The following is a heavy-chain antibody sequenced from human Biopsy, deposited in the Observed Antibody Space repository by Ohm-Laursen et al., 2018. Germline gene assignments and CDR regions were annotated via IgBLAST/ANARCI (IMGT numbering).Heavy chain of an antibody. V-gene: IGHV4-61*08. J-gene: IGHJ6*02. Sequence: SETLSLTCTVSGASVNTFDFYWAWLRQPPGKGLEWIGYIFYSGTTKSNPSLQRRVRLSLDTANNQFSLTLRSVSAADTATYYCARAYYYGAGSFYSPWMEVWGQGTTVSVS. CDR2: IFYSGTT. D-gene: IGHD3-10*01. CDR1: GASVNTFDFY. CDR3: ARAYYYGAGSFYSPWMEV.